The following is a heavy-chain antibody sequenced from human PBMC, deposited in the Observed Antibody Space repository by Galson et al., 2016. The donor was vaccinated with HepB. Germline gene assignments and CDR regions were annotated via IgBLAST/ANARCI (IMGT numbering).Heavy chain of an antibody. D-gene: IGHD3-22*01. Sequence: SLRLSCAASGFTFSTYAMSWVRQAPGKGLEWVSAITGSGTTNYADSVKGRFTISRDNSKNWLYLQMDSLRAEDTALYLCAKRRYDSSGYFDCWGQGILVTVSS. CDR1: GFTFSTYA. CDR2: ITGSGTT. J-gene: IGHJ4*02. V-gene: IGHV3-23*01. CDR3: AKRRYDSSGYFDC.